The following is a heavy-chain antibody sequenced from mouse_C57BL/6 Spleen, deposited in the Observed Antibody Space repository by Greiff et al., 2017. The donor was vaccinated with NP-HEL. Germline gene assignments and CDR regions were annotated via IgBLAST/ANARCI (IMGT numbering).Heavy chain of an antibody. CDR3: ARSRITEDYFDY. CDR2: IYPGSGNT. V-gene: IGHV1-76*01. J-gene: IGHJ2*01. D-gene: IGHD2-4*01. Sequence: VQLQQSGAELVRPGASVKLSCKASGYTFTDYYINWVKQRPGQGLEWIARIYPGSGNTYYNEKFKGKATLTAEKSSSTAYMQLSSLTSEDSAVYFCARSRITEDYFDYWGQGTTLTVSS. CDR1: GYTFTDYY.